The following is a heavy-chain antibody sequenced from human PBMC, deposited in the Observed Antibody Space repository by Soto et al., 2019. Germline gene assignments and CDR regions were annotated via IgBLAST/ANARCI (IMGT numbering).Heavy chain of an antibody. CDR3: AKEGTGVPGFTPFDY. D-gene: IGHD2-2*01. Sequence: PGGSLRLSCAASGFTFSSYAMSWVRQAPGKGLEWVSAISGSGGSTYYADSVEGRFTISRDNSKNTLYLQMNSLRAEDTAVYYCAKEGTGVPGFTPFDYWGQGTLVTVSS. J-gene: IGHJ4*02. V-gene: IGHV3-23*01. CDR2: ISGSGGST. CDR1: GFTFSSYA.